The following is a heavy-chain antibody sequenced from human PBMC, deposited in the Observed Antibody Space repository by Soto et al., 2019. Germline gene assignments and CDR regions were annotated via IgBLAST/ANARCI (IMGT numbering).Heavy chain of an antibody. CDR1: GFSLSTSGAA. D-gene: IGHD3-3*01. Sequence: QINLIESGPTLVKPTQPLTLTCTFSGFSLSTSGAAVGWVRQPPGRALEWLALIYWDGDKRYNASLGNRLTITKDTSMIQVVLTFTNIDPADTATYYCAHRATMTIFGLIIDNGIWFDPWGQGTRVIVSS. J-gene: IGHJ5*02. V-gene: IGHV2-5*02. CDR3: AHRATMTIFGLIIDNGIWFDP. CDR2: IYWDGDK.